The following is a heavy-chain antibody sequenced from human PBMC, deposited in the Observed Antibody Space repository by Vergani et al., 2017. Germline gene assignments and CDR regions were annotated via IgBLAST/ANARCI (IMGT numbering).Heavy chain of an antibody. CDR3: ARRRKRHCSCTSCYTGENWFDP. CDR2: ISSSSSYI. V-gene: IGHV3-21*01. J-gene: IGHJ5*02. CDR1: GFTFSSYS. D-gene: IGHD2-2*02. Sequence: EVQLVESGGGLVKPGGSLRLSCAASGFTFSSYSMNWVRQAPGKGLEWVSSISSSSSYIYYADSVKGRFTISRDNAKNSLYLQMNSLRAEDTAVYYCARRRKRHCSCTSCYTGENWFDPWGQGTLVTVSS.